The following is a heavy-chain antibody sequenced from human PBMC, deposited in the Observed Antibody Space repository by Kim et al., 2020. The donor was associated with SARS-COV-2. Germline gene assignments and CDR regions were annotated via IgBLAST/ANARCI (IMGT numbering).Heavy chain of an antibody. CDR2: GDTT. Sequence: GDTTVYADSVKGRFTISRDNSNNSLYLQMNSLRGDDTALYYCARGWGLVDWDQGALVTVSS. D-gene: IGHD3-16*01. CDR3: ARGWGLVD. J-gene: IGHJ4*02. V-gene: IGHV3-23*01.